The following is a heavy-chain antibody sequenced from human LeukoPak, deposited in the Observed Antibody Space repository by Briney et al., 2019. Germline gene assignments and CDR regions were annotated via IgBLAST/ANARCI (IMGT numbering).Heavy chain of an antibody. CDR2: MYASGTT. Sequence: GGSLRLSCVVSGFTVSGNYMSWVRQAPGKGQEWVSIMYASGTTDYADSVKGRFTISRDNSKNTLYLQMSSLRVEDTAVYYCAREGGPYSSTLRGCWGQGTLVTVSS. CDR1: GFTVSGNY. V-gene: IGHV3-53*01. CDR3: AREGGPYSSTLRGC. D-gene: IGHD6-19*01. J-gene: IGHJ4*02.